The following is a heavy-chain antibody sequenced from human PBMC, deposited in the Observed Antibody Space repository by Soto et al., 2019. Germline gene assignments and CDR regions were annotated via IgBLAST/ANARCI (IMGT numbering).Heavy chain of an antibody. CDR3: AREATVVTPGGAPQPPTLDY. Sequence: GASVKVSCKASGGTFSSYAISWVRQAPGQGLEWMGGIIPIFGTANYAQKFQGRVTITADESTSTAYMELSSLRSEDTAVYYCAREATVVTPGGAPQPPTLDYWGQGTLVTVSS. CDR1: GGTFSSYA. CDR2: IIPIFGTA. V-gene: IGHV1-69*13. J-gene: IGHJ4*02. D-gene: IGHD4-17*01.